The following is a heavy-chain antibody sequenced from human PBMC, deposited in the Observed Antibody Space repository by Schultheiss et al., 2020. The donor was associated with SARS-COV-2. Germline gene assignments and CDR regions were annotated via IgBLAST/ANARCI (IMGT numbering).Heavy chain of an antibody. D-gene: IGHD3-3*01. CDR2: ISAYNGNT. Sequence: ASVKVSCKASGYTFTSYGISWVRQAPGQGLEWMGWISAYNGNTNYAQKLQGRVTMTRDTSISTAYMELSRLRSDDTAVYYCARGYDDFWSGASGHSDVWGKGTTVTVSS. J-gene: IGHJ6*04. CDR1: GYTFTSYG. V-gene: IGHV1-18*01. CDR3: ARGYDDFWSGASGHSDV.